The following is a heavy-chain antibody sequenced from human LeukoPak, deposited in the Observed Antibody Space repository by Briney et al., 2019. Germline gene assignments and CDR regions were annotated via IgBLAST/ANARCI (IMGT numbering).Heavy chain of an antibody. Sequence: PSETLSLTCTVSGGSISGTSYYWGWIRQPPGKGLEWIGSLSYSGSTYCNPSLKSRVTISVDTSKTHLSLRLSSVTAADTAVYYCARSELLWFGGVNSGFDYWGQGTLVTVSS. CDR2: LSYSGST. J-gene: IGHJ4*02. D-gene: IGHD3-10*01. V-gene: IGHV4-39*07. CDR1: GGSISGTSYY. CDR3: ARSELLWFGGVNSGFDY.